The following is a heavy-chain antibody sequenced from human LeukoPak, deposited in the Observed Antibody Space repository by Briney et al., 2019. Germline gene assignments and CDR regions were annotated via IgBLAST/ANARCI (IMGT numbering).Heavy chain of an antibody. J-gene: IGHJ3*02. Sequence: SETLSLTCTVSGGSISSGSYYWSWIRQPAGKGLEWIGRIYTSGSTNYNPSLKSRVTISVDTSKNQFSLKLSSVTAADTAVYYCARHHPVTFDAFDIWGQGTMVTVSS. V-gene: IGHV4-61*02. CDR2: IYTSGST. CDR1: GGSISSGSYY. D-gene: IGHD3-16*01. CDR3: ARHHPVTFDAFDI.